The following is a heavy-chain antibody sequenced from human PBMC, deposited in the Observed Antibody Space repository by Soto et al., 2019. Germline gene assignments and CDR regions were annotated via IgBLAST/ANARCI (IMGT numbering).Heavy chain of an antibody. D-gene: IGHD3-22*01. CDR2: IYHSGST. CDR1: GGSISSGGYS. Sequence: QLQLQESGSGLVKPSQTLSLTCAVSGGSISSGGYSWSWIRQPPGKGLEWIGYIYHSGSTYYNPSLKSRVTISVDRSKNQFSLKLSSVTAADTAVYYCASLKWLLLGHYFDYWGPGTLVTVSS. J-gene: IGHJ4*02. V-gene: IGHV4-30-2*01. CDR3: ASLKWLLLGHYFDY.